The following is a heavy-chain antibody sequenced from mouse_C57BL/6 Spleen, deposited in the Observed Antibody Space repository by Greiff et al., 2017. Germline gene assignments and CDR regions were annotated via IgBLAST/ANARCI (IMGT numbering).Heavy chain of an antibody. D-gene: IGHD1-1*01. J-gene: IGHJ2*01. CDR1: GYTFTSYW. V-gene: IGHV1-64*01. Sequence: QVQLQQPGAELVKPGASVTLSCTASGYTFTSYWMHWVKQRPGQGLEWIGMIHPNSGSTNYNEKFKSKATLTVDTSSSTAYMQLSSLTSEDSALYYCARSTTVVSYFDYWGQGTTLTGSS. CDR3: ARSTTVVSYFDY. CDR2: IHPNSGST.